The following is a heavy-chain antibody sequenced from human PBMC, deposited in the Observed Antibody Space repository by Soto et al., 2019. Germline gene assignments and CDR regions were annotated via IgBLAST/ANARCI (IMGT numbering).Heavy chain of an antibody. D-gene: IGHD2-2*02. CDR3: AREIKDIVVVPAAIPSYYYYGMDV. V-gene: IGHV6-1*01. CDR1: GDSVSSNSAA. J-gene: IGHJ6*02. Sequence: SQTLSLTCAISGDSVSSNSAAWNWIRQSPSRGLEWLGRTYYRSKWYNDYAVSVKSRITINPDTSKNQFSLQLNSVTPEDTAVYYCAREIKDIVVVPAAIPSYYYYGMDVWGQGTTVTVS. CDR2: TYYRSKWYN.